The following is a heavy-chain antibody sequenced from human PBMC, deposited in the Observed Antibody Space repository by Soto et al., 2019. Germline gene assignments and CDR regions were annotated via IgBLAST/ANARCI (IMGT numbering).Heavy chain of an antibody. Sequence: GGSLRLSCAAPGLTFRTYAMTWVRQAPGKGLEWVSIISGSGGSTYYADSVKGRFTISRDNSKNTLFLQMNSLRVEDTALYYCAKDYYYDSSGYASPDYWGRGTLVTVSS. CDR3: AKDYYYDSSGYASPDY. D-gene: IGHD3-22*01. CDR1: GLTFRTYA. J-gene: IGHJ4*02. V-gene: IGHV3-23*01. CDR2: ISGSGGST.